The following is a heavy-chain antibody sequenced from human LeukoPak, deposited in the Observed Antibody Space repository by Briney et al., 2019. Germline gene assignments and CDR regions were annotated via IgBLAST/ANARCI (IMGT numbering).Heavy chain of an antibody. CDR1: GYTFTGYY. J-gene: IGHJ5*02. D-gene: IGHD7-27*01. V-gene: IGHV1-2*02. Sequence: ASVKVSCKASGYTFTGYYMHWVRQAPGQGLEWMGWINPNSGGTNYAQKFQGRVTITADKSTSTAYMELSSLRSEDTAVYYRASGGLTGNWFDPWGQGTLVTVSS. CDR3: ASGGLTGNWFDP. CDR2: INPNSGGT.